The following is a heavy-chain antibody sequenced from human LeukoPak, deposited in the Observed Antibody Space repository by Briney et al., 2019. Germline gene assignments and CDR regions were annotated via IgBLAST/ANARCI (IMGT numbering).Heavy chain of an antibody. CDR3: AKQIAMIVEAFDI. CDR1: GFTFSFYP. Sequence: PGGSLRLSCAASGFTFSFYPMSWVRQAPGKGLEWVSGISGSGGNTYYADSVKGRFTISRDNSKNTLYLQMNSLRAEDTAVYYCAKQIAMIVEAFDIWGQGTMVTVSS. J-gene: IGHJ3*02. CDR2: ISGSGGNT. D-gene: IGHD3-22*01. V-gene: IGHV3-23*01.